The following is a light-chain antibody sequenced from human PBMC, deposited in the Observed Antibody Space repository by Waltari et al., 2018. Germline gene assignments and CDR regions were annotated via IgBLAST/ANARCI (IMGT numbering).Light chain of an antibody. CDR3: QQYYSTPPT. J-gene: IGKJ2*01. Sequence: DIVMTQSPDSLAVSLGERATINCKSSQSLLWSFNNNNYLAWYQQKPGQPPKLLIHWASTRGSGVPDRFSGSGSGADFTLTISSLQAEDVAVYYCQQYYSTPPTFGQGTKLEIK. CDR1: QSLLWSFNNNNY. CDR2: WAS. V-gene: IGKV4-1*01.